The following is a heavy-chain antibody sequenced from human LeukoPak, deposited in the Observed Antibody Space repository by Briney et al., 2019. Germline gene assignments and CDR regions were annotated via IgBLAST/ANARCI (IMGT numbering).Heavy chain of an antibody. V-gene: IGHV1-69*13. D-gene: IGHD4-17*01. CDR3: ASPSVTTVTTAFDY. J-gene: IGHJ4*02. CDR1: GGTFSSYD. CDR2: IIPLFGTA. Sequence: SVKVSCKASGGTFSSYDISWVRQATGQELEWMGGIIPLFGTANYAQKFQGRVTITADESTSTAYMELSSLRSEDTAVYDCASPSVTTVTTAFDYSGQATLVTVSS.